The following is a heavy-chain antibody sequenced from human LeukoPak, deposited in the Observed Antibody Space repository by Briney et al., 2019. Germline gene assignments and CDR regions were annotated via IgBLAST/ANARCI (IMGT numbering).Heavy chain of an antibody. V-gene: IGHV3-30*18. CDR3: AKSGVGGTIIDS. J-gene: IGHJ4*02. CDR1: GFTFSNYG. D-gene: IGHD1-26*01. Sequence: GGSLRLSCAGSGFTFSNYGMHWVRQAPGKGLEWVTVISSDGNSKYYADSVKGRFTISRDNPKNTLYLQMNSLRAEDTAIYYCAKSGVGGTIIDSWGQGTLVSVSS. CDR2: ISSDGNSK.